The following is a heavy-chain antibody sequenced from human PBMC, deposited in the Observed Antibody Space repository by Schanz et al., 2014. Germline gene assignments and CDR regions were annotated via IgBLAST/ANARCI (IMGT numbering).Heavy chain of an antibody. V-gene: IGHV3-30*02. D-gene: IGHD3-22*01. CDR1: GFTFSWYG. CDR3: VKYRYDSGSYYQGLEY. J-gene: IGHJ4*02. Sequence: QVHLVESGGGVVQPGGSLRLSCAASGFTFSWYGMHWVRQAPGKGLEWVAHIRHDGTKQYYADSVKGRFTISRDDSKNTLYLQMNSLRVEDTAVYFCVKYRYDSGSYYQGLEYWGQGTLVTVSS. CDR2: IRHDGTKQ.